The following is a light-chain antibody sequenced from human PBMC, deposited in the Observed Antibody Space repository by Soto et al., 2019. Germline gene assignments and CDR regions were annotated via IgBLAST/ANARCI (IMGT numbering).Light chain of an antibody. V-gene: IGKV3-20*01. CDR3: QQYGSTPYT. J-gene: IGKJ2*01. CDR2: GAS. CDR1: RSVSNNY. Sequence: EVVMTQSPGTLSLSPGERATLSCRASRSVSNNYLAWYQQRPGHAPRLLIYGASKRATGIPDKFSGSGSGTDFTLSVNRLEPEDVAVYYCQQYGSTPYTFGQGTKLEIE.